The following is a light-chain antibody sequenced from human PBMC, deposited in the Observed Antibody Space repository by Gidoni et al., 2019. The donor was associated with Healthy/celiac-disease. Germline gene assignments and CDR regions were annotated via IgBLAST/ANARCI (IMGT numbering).Light chain of an antibody. Sequence: IHMTQSAFSLSASVGDRVTITCQASQDINNYLNWYQHKPGKAPKLLIYDASNLETGVPSRFSGSGSGTDFTFTISSLQPEDIATYYCQQYDNLPITFGQGTRLEIK. V-gene: IGKV1-33*01. J-gene: IGKJ5*01. CDR2: DAS. CDR3: QQYDNLPIT. CDR1: QDINNY.